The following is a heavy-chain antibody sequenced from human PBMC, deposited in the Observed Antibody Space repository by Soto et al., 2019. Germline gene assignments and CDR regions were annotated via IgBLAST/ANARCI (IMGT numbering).Heavy chain of an antibody. CDR2: ISGSGGST. CDR3: AKRSGWSISY. V-gene: IGHV3-23*01. D-gene: IGHD6-19*01. CDR1: GFTFSSYA. J-gene: IGHJ4*02. Sequence: GGSLRFSCAASGFTFSSYAMSWVRQAPGKGLEWVSAISGSGGSTYYADSVKGRFTISXXXXXXTXYXQMXXLRAEDTAVYYCAKRSGWSISYWGQGTLVTVSS.